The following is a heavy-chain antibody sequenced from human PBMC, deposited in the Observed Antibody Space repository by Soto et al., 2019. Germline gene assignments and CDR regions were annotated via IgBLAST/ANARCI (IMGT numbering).Heavy chain of an antibody. D-gene: IGHD3-3*01. J-gene: IGHJ6*02. CDR2: IRDKVNKYAT. Sequence: EVQLVESGGGLVQPGGSLKLSCAASGFTFSGSAIHWVRQASGKGLEWVGRIRDKVNKYATAYAASVTGRFTIPRDDSKNMANPKMNSLKTDDTAVYYCGYDFWSGYYSVGQTSGMDVWGQGTTVTVSS. V-gene: IGHV3-73*02. CDR3: GYDFWSGYYSVGQTSGMDV. CDR1: GFTFSGSA.